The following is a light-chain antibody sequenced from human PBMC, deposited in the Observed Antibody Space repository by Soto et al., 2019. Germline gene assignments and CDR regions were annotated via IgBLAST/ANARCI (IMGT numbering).Light chain of an antibody. J-gene: IGKJ5*01. CDR2: GAS. CDR3: QQYNSWPIT. Sequence: EIVLTHSPGALALSPCERATLSCSASQSVSSNYVAWSQQKPGQAPRLLIYGASSRATGVPPRFTGSGSGTEFTLTISSLQSEDFAVYYCQQYNSWPITFGQGTRLEIK. CDR1: QSVSSN. V-gene: IGKV3D-15*01.